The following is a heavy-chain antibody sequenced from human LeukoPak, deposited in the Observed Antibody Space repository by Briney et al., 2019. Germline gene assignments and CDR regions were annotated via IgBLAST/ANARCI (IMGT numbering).Heavy chain of an antibody. V-gene: IGHV4-38-2*02. CDR2: IYHRGST. CDR3: AQSYDSSGFYNY. J-gene: IGHJ4*02. CDR1: GYSISSGYY. D-gene: IGHD3-22*01. Sequence: PSETLSLTCTVSGYSISSGYYWGWIRQPPGKGLEWIGSIYHRGSTYYNPSLKSRVTISVDTSKNQFSLKLSSVTAADTAVYYCAQSYDSSGFYNYWGQGTLVTVSS.